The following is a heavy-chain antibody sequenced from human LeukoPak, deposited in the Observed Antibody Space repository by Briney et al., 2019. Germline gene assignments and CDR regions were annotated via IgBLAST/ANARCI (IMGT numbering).Heavy chain of an antibody. CDR1: GGTFSSYA. Sequence: ASVKVSCKASGGTFSSYAISWVRQAPGQGLEWMGRIIPILGIANYAQKFEGRVTITADKSTSTAYMELSSLRSEDTAVYYCAIRDLLVDYWGQGTLVTVSS. D-gene: IGHD5-24*01. J-gene: IGHJ4*02. V-gene: IGHV1-69*04. CDR2: IIPILGIA. CDR3: AIRDLLVDY.